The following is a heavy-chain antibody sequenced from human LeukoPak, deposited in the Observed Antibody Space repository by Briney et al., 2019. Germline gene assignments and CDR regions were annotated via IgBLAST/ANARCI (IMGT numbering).Heavy chain of an antibody. CDR1: GGSMSSYH. V-gene: IGHV4-59*08. CDR3: ARHGSGTSLALYP. D-gene: IGHD3-10*01. Sequence: SETLSLTWTVAGGSMSSYHWSWIRQSPGKGMEWVGYISNSGTTNFNPSLKSGATISLGTSKSRFSLNLTSVAAADTAVYYCARHGSGTSLALYPWGQGTLVTVSS. CDR2: ISNSGTT. J-gene: IGHJ5*02.